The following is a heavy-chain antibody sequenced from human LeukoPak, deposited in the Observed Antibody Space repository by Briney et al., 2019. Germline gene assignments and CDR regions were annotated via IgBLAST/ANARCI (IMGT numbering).Heavy chain of an antibody. CDR3: ARPDYCSSTSCPFDY. V-gene: IGHV1-8*02. D-gene: IGHD2-2*01. CDR2: MNPNSGNT. J-gene: IGHJ4*02. CDR1: GGTFSSYA. Sequence: ASVKVSCKASGGTFSSYAISWVRQATGQGLEWMGWMNPNSGNTSYAQKFQGRVTMTRNTSISTAYMELSSLRSEDTAVYYCARPDYCSSTSCPFDYWGQGTLVTVSS.